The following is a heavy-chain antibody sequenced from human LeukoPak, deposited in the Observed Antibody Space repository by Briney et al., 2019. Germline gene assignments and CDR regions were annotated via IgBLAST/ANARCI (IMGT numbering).Heavy chain of an antibody. D-gene: IGHD4-17*01. CDR2: IYSSGST. V-gene: IGHV4-61*02. J-gene: IGHJ4*02. Sequence: PSQTLSLTCTVSGGSISSGSYYWSWIRQPAGKGLEWIGRIYSSGSTNYNPSLKSRVTISLDTSKNQFSLKLSSVTAADTAVYYCAKDPPATGDYWGQGTLVTVSS. CDR3: AKDPPATGDY. CDR1: GGSISSGSYY.